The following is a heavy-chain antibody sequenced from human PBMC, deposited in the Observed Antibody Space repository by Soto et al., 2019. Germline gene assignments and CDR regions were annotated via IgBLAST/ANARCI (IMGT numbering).Heavy chain of an antibody. V-gene: IGHV1-3*01. CDR3: ARAARETNVGFGDY. Sequence: SVKVSCKASGYTFTSYAMHWVRQAPGQRLEWMGWINAGNGNTKYSQKFQGRVTITRGTSASTAYMELSSLRSEDTAVYYCARAARETNVGFGDYWGQGTLVTVSS. J-gene: IGHJ4*02. CDR2: INAGNGNT. CDR1: GYTFTSYA. D-gene: IGHD1-26*01.